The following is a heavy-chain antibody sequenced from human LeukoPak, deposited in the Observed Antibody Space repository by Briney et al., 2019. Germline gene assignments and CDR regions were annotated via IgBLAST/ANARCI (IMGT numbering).Heavy chain of an antibody. CDR2: ITDDRSTM. CDR1: GFSFSSYS. V-gene: IGHV3-48*01. D-gene: IGHD3-22*01. CDR3: VRKSGSSGYPFDF. Sequence: PGGSLRLSCAASGFSFSSYSMNWVRHAPGKGLDWLSYITDDRSTMHYAAAVKGRFAISRDNAKNSLYLQMNSLRVEDTALYYCVRKSGSSGYPFDFWSQGTLVTVSS. J-gene: IGHJ4*02.